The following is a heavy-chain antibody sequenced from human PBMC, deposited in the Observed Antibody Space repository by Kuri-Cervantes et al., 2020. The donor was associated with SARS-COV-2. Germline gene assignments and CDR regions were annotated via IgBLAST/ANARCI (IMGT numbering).Heavy chain of an antibody. V-gene: IGHV4-59*01. CDR1: GGSISSYY. J-gene: IGHJ4*02. CDR2: IYYSGST. CDR3: ARENWNYFDY. Sequence: GSLRLSCTVSGGSISSYYWSWIRQPPGKGLEWIGYIYYSGSTNYNPSLKSRATISVDTSKNQFSLKLSSVTAADTAVYYCARENWNYFDYWGQGTLVTVSS. D-gene: IGHD1-1*01.